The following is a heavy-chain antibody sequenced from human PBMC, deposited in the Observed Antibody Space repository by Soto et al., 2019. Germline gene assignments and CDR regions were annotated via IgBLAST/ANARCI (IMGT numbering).Heavy chain of an antibody. Sequence: SQTLSLTCAISGDSVSSNSAAWNWIRQSPSRGLEWLGRTYYRSKWYNDYAVSVKSRITINPDTSKNQFSLQLNSVTPEDTAVYYCARGPPPPGIAAAYYYYYGMDVWGQGTTVTVSS. CDR3: ARGPPPPGIAAAYYYYYGMDV. CDR2: TYYRSKWYN. CDR1: GDSVSSNSAA. D-gene: IGHD6-13*01. V-gene: IGHV6-1*01. J-gene: IGHJ6*02.